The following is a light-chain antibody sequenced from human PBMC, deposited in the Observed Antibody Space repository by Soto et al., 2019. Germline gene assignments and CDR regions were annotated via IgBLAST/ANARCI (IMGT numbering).Light chain of an antibody. CDR1: ISDVGGYNY. Sequence: QSALTQPASVSGSPGQSITISCTGTISDVGGYNYVSWYQQHPGKAPKLMIYDVSNRPSGVSNRFSGSKSGNTASLTISGLQAEDEADYYCSSYTSSSIVVFGGGTKLTVL. CDR2: DVS. J-gene: IGLJ2*01. CDR3: SSYTSSSIVV. V-gene: IGLV2-14*01.